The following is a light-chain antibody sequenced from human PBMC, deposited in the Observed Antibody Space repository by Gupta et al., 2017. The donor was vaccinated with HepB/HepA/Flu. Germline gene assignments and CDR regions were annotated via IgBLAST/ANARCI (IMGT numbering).Light chain of an antibody. J-gene: IGKJ2*04. CDR1: QSISSW. V-gene: IGKV1-5*03. Sequence: DVQMTQSPSTLSASVGDRVTITCRASQSISSWLAWYQQKPGKAPKLLIYKASSLESGVPSRFSGSGSRTXFTLTIXSLQPDDFATYYCQQDNSYPCSFGXGTKLEIK. CDR2: KAS. CDR3: QQDNSYPCS.